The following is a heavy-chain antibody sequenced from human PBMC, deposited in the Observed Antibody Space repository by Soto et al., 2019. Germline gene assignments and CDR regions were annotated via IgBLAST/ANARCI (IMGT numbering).Heavy chain of an antibody. Sequence: TGGSLRLSCAASGFTFSSYGMHWVRQAPGKGLEWVAVIWYDGSNKYYADSVKGRFTISRDNSKNTLYLQMNSLRAEDTAVYYCARGDHYYDSSGPHLFDYWGQGTLVTVSS. CDR3: ARGDHYYDSSGPHLFDY. V-gene: IGHV3-33*01. D-gene: IGHD3-22*01. CDR1: GFTFSSYG. J-gene: IGHJ4*02. CDR2: IWYDGSNK.